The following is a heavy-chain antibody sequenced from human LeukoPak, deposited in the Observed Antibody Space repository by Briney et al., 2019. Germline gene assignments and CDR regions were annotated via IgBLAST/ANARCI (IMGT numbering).Heavy chain of an antibody. Sequence: PGGSLRLSCAASGFTVSSNYMSWVRQAPGKGLEWVSVIYSGGSTYYADSVKGRFTISRDNSKNTLYLQMNSLRAEDTAVYYCARGGSRLGAVRGAIDYYYYGMDVWGQGTTVTVSS. CDR3: ARGGSRLGAVRGAIDYYYYGMDV. D-gene: IGHD3-10*01. CDR1: GFTVSSNY. J-gene: IGHJ6*02. V-gene: IGHV3-66*01. CDR2: IYSGGST.